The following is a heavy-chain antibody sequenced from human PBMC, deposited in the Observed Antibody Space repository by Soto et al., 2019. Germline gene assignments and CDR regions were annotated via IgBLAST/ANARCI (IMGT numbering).Heavy chain of an antibody. CDR2: IKQDGSEK. V-gene: IGHV3-7*01. CDR3: ARAKWNSDY. J-gene: IGHJ4*02. Sequence: EVQLVESGGGLVQPGGSLRLSCAASGFSFSSYWMSWVRQAPGKGLEWVANIKQDGSEKYYVDSVKGRFTISRDNAKNALYLQMNSLRADDTAVYYCARAKWNSDYWGQGTLVTVSS. CDR1: GFSFSSYW. D-gene: IGHD1-7*01.